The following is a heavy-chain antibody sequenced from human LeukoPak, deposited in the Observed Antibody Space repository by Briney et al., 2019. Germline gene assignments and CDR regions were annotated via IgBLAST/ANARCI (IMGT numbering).Heavy chain of an antibody. J-gene: IGHJ4*02. V-gene: IGHV3-30*02. CDR2: IRCDGSNK. CDR3: AKVITMIRDFDY. Sequence: GGSLRLSCAASGFTFSDYYMSWIRQAPGKGLEWVAFIRCDGSNKYCADSVKGRFTISRDNSKDTLYLQMNSLRAEDTAVYYCAKVITMIRDFDYWGQGTLVTVSS. CDR1: GFTFSDYY. D-gene: IGHD3-22*01.